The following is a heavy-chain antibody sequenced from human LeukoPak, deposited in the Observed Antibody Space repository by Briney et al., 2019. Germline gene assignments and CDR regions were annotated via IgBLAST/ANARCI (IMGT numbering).Heavy chain of an antibody. J-gene: IGHJ4*02. CDR3: ARDYPTSGIVIIFDC. Sequence: GGSLRLSCASSGFTFNNYAMTWVRQAPGKGLEWVSSITASGGSTYCADSMKGRFTISRDNSKNTLYLQMSSLRAEDTAVYYCARDYPTSGIVIIFDCWGQGTLVTVSS. D-gene: IGHD1-1*01. V-gene: IGHV3-23*01. CDR2: ITASGGST. CDR1: GFTFNNYA.